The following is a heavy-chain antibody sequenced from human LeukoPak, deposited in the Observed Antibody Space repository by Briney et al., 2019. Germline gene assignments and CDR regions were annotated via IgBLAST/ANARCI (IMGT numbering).Heavy chain of an antibody. V-gene: IGHV1-2*02. D-gene: IGHD3-22*01. Sequence: ASVKVSCKASGYTFTDYYVNWVRQAPGQGLECMGWINPNSGATTYAQKFQGRVTMARTTSITTAYMELSSLRSDDTAVYYCASQHYDSSGCLDYWGQGTLATVSS. CDR1: GYTFTDYY. J-gene: IGHJ4*02. CDR3: ASQHYDSSGCLDY. CDR2: INPNSGAT.